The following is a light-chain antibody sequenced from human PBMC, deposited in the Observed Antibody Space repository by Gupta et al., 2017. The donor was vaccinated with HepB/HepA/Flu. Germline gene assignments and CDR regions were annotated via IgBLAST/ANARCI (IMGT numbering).Light chain of an antibody. CDR2: AAS. J-gene: IGKJ1*01. CDR3: QQIDSTIKT. CDR1: QSISSY. Sequence: DIQMTQSPSSLSASVGDRVTITCRASQSISSYLNWYQQKPGKAPNLLIYAASRVQSGVPSRFSGSGSGTDFTLTISRLQPEDFATYYCQQIDSTIKTFGQGTKVEI. V-gene: IGKV1-39*01.